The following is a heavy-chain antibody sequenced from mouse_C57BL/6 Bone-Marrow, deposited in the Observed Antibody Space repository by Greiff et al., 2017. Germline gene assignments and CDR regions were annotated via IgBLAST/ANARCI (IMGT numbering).Heavy chain of an antibody. V-gene: IGHV1-69*01. D-gene: IGHD2-4*01. J-gene: IGHJ4*01. Sequence: QVQLQQPGAELVMPGASVKLSCKASGYTFTSYWMHWVKQRPGQGLEWIGEIDPSDSYTNYNQKFKGKSTLTVDQSSSTAYMQLSSLTSEDSAVYYCARGRLRRRRYSMDYWGQGTSVTVSS. CDR1: GYTFTSYW. CDR3: ARGRLRRRRYSMDY. CDR2: IDPSDSYT.